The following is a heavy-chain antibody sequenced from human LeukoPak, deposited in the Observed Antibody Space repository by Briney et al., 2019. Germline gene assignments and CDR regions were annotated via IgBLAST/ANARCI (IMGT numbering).Heavy chain of an antibody. V-gene: IGHV1-8*02. Sequence: ASVKVSCKASGYTFTGYYMHWVRQATGQGLEWMGWMNPNSGNTGYAQKFQGRVTMTRNTSISTAYMELSSLRSKDTAVYYCARGDNGDLYYYYGMDVWGQGTTVTVSS. CDR3: ARGDNGDLYYYYGMDV. CDR1: GYTFTGYY. CDR2: MNPNSGNT. D-gene: IGHD4-17*01. J-gene: IGHJ6*02.